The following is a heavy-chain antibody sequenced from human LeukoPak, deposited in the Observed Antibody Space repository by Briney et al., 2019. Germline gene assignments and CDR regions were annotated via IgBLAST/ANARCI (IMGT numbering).Heavy chain of an antibody. CDR3: AKDRYYYGSGSYRTPFDY. J-gene: IGHJ4*02. CDR1: GFTFSSYS. CDR2: ISSSSSTI. Sequence: PGGSLRLSCAASGFTFSSYSMNWVRQAPGKGLEWVSYISSSSSTIYYADSVKGRFTISRDNAKNSLYLQMNSLRAEDTAVYYCAKDRYYYGSGSYRTPFDYWGQGTLVTVSS. D-gene: IGHD3-10*01. V-gene: IGHV3-48*01.